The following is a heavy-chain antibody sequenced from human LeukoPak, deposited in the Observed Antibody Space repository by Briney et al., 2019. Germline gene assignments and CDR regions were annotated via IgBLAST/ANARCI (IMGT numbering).Heavy chain of an antibody. Sequence: GGSLRLSCEASGFTFSTYGMHWVRQAPGKGLEWVAVISYDGINKYYADSVKGRFTISRDNSKNTLYLQMNSLRAEDTAVYYCASSYCGGDCYSGYFDYWGQGTLVTVSS. CDR2: ISYDGINK. V-gene: IGHV3-30*03. CDR1: GFTFSTYG. D-gene: IGHD2-21*02. CDR3: ASSYCGGDCYSGYFDY. J-gene: IGHJ4*02.